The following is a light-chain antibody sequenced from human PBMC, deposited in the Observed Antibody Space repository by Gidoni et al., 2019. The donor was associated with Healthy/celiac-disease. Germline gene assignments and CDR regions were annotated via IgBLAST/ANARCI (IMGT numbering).Light chain of an antibody. CDR3: SSYTSSIFYV. J-gene: IGLJ1*01. Sequence: QSSLTQPSSVSWSPGPSITISCTGTSSDVGGYNYVSWYQQHPGKAPKLMIYDVSNRPSGVSNRFSGSKSGNTASLTISGLQAEDEADYYCSSYTSSIFYVFGTGTKVTVL. CDR2: DVS. CDR1: SSDVGGYNY. V-gene: IGLV2-14*03.